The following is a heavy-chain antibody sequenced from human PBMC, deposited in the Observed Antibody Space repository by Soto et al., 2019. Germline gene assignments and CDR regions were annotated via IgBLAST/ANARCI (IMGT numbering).Heavy chain of an antibody. CDR1: GFTFGDYA. D-gene: IGHD5-18*01. V-gene: IGHV3-49*03. CDR2: IRSKAYGGTT. Sequence: PGGSLRLSCTASGFTFGDYAMSWFRQAPGKGLEWVGFIRSKAYGGTTEYAASVKGRFTISRDDSKSIAYLQMNSLKTEDTAVYYCTRESERSLDTSGPSYYYYGMDVWGQGTTVTVSS. CDR3: TRESERSLDTSGPSYYYYGMDV. J-gene: IGHJ6*02.